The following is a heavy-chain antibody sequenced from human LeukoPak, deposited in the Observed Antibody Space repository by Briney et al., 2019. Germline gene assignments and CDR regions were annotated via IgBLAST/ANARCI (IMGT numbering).Heavy chain of an antibody. Sequence: SETLSLTCDVYGGSFSGYYWSWIRQPPGKGLKWIGEINHRGSTNYNPSLKSRVTISVDTSKNQFSLKLSSVTAADTAVYYCARLGGYSSSWAPRDYYYYYMDVWGKGTTVTISS. CDR2: INHRGST. D-gene: IGHD6-13*01. J-gene: IGHJ6*03. V-gene: IGHV4-34*01. CDR3: ARLGGYSSSWAPRDYYYYYMDV. CDR1: GGSFSGYY.